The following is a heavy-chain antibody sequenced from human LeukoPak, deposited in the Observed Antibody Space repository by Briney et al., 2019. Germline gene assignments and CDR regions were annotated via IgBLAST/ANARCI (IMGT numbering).Heavy chain of an antibody. J-gene: IGHJ4*02. V-gene: IGHV3-33*01. Sequence: GSLRLSCAASGFTFSSYGMHWVRQAPGKGLEWVAVIWYDGSNKYYADSVKGRITISRDNSKNTLYLQMNSLRAEDTAVYYCARDHRFGELLGLLDYWGQGTLVTVSS. CDR2: IWYDGSNK. D-gene: IGHD3-10*01. CDR3: ARDHRFGELLGLLDY. CDR1: GFTFSSYG.